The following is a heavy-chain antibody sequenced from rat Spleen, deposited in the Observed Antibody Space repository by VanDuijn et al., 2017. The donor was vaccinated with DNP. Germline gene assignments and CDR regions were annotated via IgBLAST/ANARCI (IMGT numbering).Heavy chain of an antibody. Sequence: EVQLVESGGGLVQPGRSLKLSCVASGFTFSDYNMAWVRQAPKKGLKWVVTISYDGTRTYYRASVKGRFTISRDYAKPTLYLQMDSLRSEETATYYCTRYYDSFDYWGQGVMVTVSS. CDR2: ISYDGTRT. CDR1: GFTFSDYN. V-gene: IGHV5-7*01. D-gene: IGHD1-1*01. CDR3: TRYYDSFDY. J-gene: IGHJ2*01.